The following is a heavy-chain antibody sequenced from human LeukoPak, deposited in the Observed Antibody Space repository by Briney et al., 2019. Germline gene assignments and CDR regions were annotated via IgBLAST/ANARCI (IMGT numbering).Heavy chain of an antibody. CDR3: AKLRSSMVRGVIDS. D-gene: IGHD3-10*01. CDR2: IWYDGSNK. V-gene: IGHV3-33*06. CDR1: GFIFSSYA. J-gene: IGHJ4*02. Sequence: GGSLRLSCAASGFIFSSYAMHWVRQAPGKGLEWVALIWYDGSNKYYADSLKGRFTISRDNSKNTLYLQMNSLRAEDTAVYYCAKLRSSMVRGVIDSWGQGNLVTVSS.